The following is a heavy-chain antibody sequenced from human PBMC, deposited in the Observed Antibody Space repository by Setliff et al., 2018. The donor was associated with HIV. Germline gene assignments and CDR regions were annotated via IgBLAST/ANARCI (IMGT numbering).Heavy chain of an antibody. J-gene: IGHJ4*02. Sequence: SETLSLTCAVYGGSFSGYYWSWIRQPPGKGLEWIGEINHSGSTNYNPSLKSRVTISVDTSMDQFSLKLNSVTAADTAVYYCAAASSWDPLLDYWGQGTRVTVSS. CDR1: GGSFSGYY. CDR3: AAASSWDPLLDY. V-gene: IGHV4-34*01. D-gene: IGHD6-13*01. CDR2: INHSGST.